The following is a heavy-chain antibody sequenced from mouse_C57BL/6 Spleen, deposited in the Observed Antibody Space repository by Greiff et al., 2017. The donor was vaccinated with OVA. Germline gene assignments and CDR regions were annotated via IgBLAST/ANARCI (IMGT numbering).Heavy chain of an antibody. CDR2: ISYDGSN. CDR3: ARSYYSNYGGVDY. V-gene: IGHV3-6*01. J-gene: IGHJ2*01. CDR1: GYSITSGYY. Sequence: DVKLQESGPGLVKPSQSLSLTCSVTGYSITSGYYWNWIRQFPGNKLEWMGYISYDGSNNYNPSLKNRISITRDTSKNQFFLKLNSVTTEDTAAYYCARSYYSNYGGVDYWGQGTTLTVSS. D-gene: IGHD2-5*01.